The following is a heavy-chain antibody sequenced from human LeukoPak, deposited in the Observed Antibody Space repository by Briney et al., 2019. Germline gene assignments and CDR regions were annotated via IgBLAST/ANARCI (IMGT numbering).Heavy chain of an antibody. V-gene: IGHV1-2*02. CDR1: GYTFTGYY. D-gene: IGHD6-13*01. CDR2: INPNSGGT. Sequence: ASVKVSCKASGYTFTGYYIHWVRQAPGQGLEWMGWINPNSGGTNYAQKFQGRVTMTTDTSTSTAYMELRSLRSDDTAVYYCARGSSVAAAGYNWFDPWGQGTLVTVSS. J-gene: IGHJ5*02. CDR3: ARGSSVAAAGYNWFDP.